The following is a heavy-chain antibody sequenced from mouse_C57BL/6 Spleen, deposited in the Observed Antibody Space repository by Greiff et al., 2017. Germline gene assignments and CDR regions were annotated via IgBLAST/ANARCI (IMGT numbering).Heavy chain of an antibody. J-gene: IGHJ2*01. CDR3: ARGEEAYYLDY. V-gene: IGHV1-52*01. CDR1: GYTFTSYW. CDR2: IDPSDSET. Sequence: VQLQQPGAELVRPGSSVKLSCKASGYTFTSYWMHWVKQRPIQGLEWIGNIDPSDSETHYNQKFKDKATLTVDKSSSTAYMQLSSLTSEDSAVYYCARGEEAYYLDYWGQGTTLTVSS.